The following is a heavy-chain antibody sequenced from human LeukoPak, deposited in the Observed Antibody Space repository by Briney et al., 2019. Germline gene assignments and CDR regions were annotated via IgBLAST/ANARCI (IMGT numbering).Heavy chain of an antibody. J-gene: IGHJ3*02. V-gene: IGHV3-23*01. CDR1: GFTFSNYA. CDR3: ARDKFFRRRIAARPGSDDAFDI. D-gene: IGHD6-6*01. Sequence: SGGSLRLSCAASGFTFSNYAMNWVRQAPGKGLEWVSAISGSGGSTYYADSVKGRFTISRDNSKNTLYLQMNSLRAEDTAVYYCARDKFFRRRIAARPGSDDAFDIWGQGTMVTVSS. CDR2: ISGSGGST.